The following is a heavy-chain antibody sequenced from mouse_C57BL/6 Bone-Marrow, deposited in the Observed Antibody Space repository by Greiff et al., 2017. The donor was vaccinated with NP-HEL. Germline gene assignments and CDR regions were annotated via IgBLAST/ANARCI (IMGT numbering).Heavy chain of an antibody. Sequence: EVKLMESGPELVKPGASVKISCKASGYSFTGYYMNWVKQSPEKSLEWIGEINPSTGGTTYNQKFKAKATLTVDKSSSTAYMQLKSLTSEDSAVYYCARRRDYDGFDYWGQGTTLTVSS. D-gene: IGHD2-4*01. CDR3: ARRRDYDGFDY. J-gene: IGHJ2*01. V-gene: IGHV1-42*01. CDR2: INPSTGGT. CDR1: GYSFTGYY.